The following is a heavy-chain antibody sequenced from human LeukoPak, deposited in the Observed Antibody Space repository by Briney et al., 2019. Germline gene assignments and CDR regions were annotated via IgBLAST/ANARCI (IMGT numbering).Heavy chain of an antibody. D-gene: IGHD4-23*01. CDR1: GGTFSSYA. J-gene: IGHJ4*02. Sequence: ASVKVSCKASGGTFSSYAISWVRQAPGQGLEWMGGIIPIFGTANYAQKFQGRVMITADESTSTAYMELSSLRSEGTAVYYCARDLEDYGGNSGWGQGTLVTVSS. CDR2: IIPIFGTA. CDR3: ARDLEDYGGNSG. V-gene: IGHV1-69*01.